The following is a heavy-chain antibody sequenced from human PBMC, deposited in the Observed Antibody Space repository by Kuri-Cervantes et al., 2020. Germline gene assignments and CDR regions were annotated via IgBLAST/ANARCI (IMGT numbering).Heavy chain of an antibody. CDR3: ARAHVSWGVITPDFDY. Sequence: ASVKVSCKASGYTFTSYDINWVRQATGQGLEWMGWMNPNSGNTGYAQKFQGRVIMTRNTSISTAYMELSSLRSEDTAVYYCARAHVSWGVITPDFDYWGQGTLVTVSS. J-gene: IGHJ4*02. CDR2: MNPNSGNT. CDR1: GYTFTSYD. D-gene: IGHD3-10*01. V-gene: IGHV1-8*01.